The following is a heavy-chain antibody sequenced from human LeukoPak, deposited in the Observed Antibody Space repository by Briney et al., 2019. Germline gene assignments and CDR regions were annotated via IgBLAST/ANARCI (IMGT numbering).Heavy chain of an antibody. V-gene: IGHV3-7*01. Sequence: GGSLRLSCAASGLSFSRYWMSWVRQAPGKGLEWVANINQDGSEKYYVDSVKGRFTTSRDNAKNSLCMQMNSLRAEDTAVYYCGLYSSSQTAMDVWGQGTAVTVSS. CDR2: INQDGSEK. CDR1: GLSFSRYW. D-gene: IGHD2-2*01. CDR3: GLYSSSQTAMDV. J-gene: IGHJ6*02.